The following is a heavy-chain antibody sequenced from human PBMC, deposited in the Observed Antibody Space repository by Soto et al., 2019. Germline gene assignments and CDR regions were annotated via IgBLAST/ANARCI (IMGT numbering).Heavy chain of an antibody. CDR2: SYYSGST. V-gene: IGHV4-31*03. CDR3: ARDYYGAGVDY. D-gene: IGHD3-10*01. Sequence: PSETLSLTCTVSGGSISSGGYYWSWIRQPPGKGLEGIGYSYYSGSTYYNASLKSRVTISVDTAKKQFSLKLSYVTAADTAVYYFARDYYGAGVDYWGQGTLVTVSS. CDR1: GGSISSGGYY. J-gene: IGHJ4*02.